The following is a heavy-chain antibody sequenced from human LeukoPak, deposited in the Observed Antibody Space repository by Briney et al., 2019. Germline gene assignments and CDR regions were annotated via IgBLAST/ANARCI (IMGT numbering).Heavy chain of an antibody. CDR3: ARTPGGYYYFDY. D-gene: IGHD3-22*01. Sequence: ASVKVSCTASGYTFTSYGISWVRQAPGQGLEWMGWISAYYDNTNYAQNLQGRVTMTTDTSTSTAYMELRSLRADDTAVYYCARTPGGYYYFDYWGQGTLVTVSS. CDR1: GYTFTSYG. J-gene: IGHJ4*02. V-gene: IGHV1-18*01. CDR2: ISAYYDNT.